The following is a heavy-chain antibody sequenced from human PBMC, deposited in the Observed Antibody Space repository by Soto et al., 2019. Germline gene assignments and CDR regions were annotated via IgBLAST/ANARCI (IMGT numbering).Heavy chain of an antibody. CDR3: ATTGGGILYYFDY. J-gene: IGHJ4*02. CDR1: GFTFSSYA. CDR2: ISYDGSNK. Sequence: QVQLVESGGGVVQPGRSLRLSCAASGFTFSSYAMHWVRQAPGKGLEWVAVISYDGSNKYYADSVKGRFTISRDNSKNTLYLQMNSLRAEDTAVYYCATTGGGILYYFDYWGQGTLDTVSS. V-gene: IGHV3-30-3*01. D-gene: IGHD2-15*01.